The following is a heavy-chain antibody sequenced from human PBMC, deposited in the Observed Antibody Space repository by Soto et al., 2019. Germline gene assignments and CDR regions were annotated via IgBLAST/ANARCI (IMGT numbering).Heavy chain of an antibody. CDR3: ARDQATYYDFWSAYYIY. J-gene: IGHJ4*02. CDR2: ISSSGSTI. D-gene: IGHD3-3*01. V-gene: IGHV3-11*01. Sequence: QVQLVESGGGLVKPGGSLRLSCAASGFTFSNYYMSWIRQAPGKGLEWVSYISSSGSTIYYADSVKGRFTISRDNAKNSLYLQMNSLKAEDTAVYYCARDQATYYDFWSAYYIYWGQGTLVTVSS. CDR1: GFTFSNYY.